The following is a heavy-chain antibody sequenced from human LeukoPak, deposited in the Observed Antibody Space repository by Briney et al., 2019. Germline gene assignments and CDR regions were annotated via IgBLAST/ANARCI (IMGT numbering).Heavy chain of an antibody. V-gene: IGHV3-21*01. CDR2: ISSSSSYI. CDR1: GFTFSSYS. CDR3: ARDSSSWRSFDC. Sequence: GGSLRLSCAASGFTFSSYSMNWVRQAPGKGLEWVSSISSSSSYIYYADSVKGRFTISRDNAKNSLYLQMNSLRAEDTAVYYCARDSSSWRSFDCWGQGMLVTASS. J-gene: IGHJ4*02. D-gene: IGHD6-13*01.